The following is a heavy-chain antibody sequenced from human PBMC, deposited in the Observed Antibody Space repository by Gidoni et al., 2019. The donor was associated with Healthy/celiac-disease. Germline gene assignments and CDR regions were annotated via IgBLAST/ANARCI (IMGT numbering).Heavy chain of an antibody. CDR3: AKGKDGYNSPFDY. D-gene: IGHD5-12*01. CDR2: ISGSGGST. Sequence: EVQLLESGGGLVQPGGSLRLSSAAPGFTFSSYAMSWVRPAPGKGLEWVSAISGSGGSTYYADSVKGRFTISRDNSKNTLYLQMNSLRAEDTAVYYCAKGKDGYNSPFDYWGQGTLVTVSS. J-gene: IGHJ4*02. CDR1: GFTFSSYA. V-gene: IGHV3-23*01.